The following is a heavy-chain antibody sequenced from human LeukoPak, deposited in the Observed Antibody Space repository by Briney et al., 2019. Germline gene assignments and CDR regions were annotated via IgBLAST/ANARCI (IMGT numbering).Heavy chain of an antibody. Sequence: GGSLRLSCAASGFTFSGYFMHWVRQAPGKGLEWVAIISSDGNTKYYADSVKGRFTISRGNSKNTLYLQMNSLRAEDTAVYYCARDSQYAMDVWGQGTTVTVS. J-gene: IGHJ6*02. CDR2: ISSDGNTK. V-gene: IGHV3-30-3*01. CDR3: ARDSQYAMDV. CDR1: GFTFSGYF.